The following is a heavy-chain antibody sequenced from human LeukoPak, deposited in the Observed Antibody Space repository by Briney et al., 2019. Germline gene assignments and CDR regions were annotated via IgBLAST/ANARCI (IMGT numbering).Heavy chain of an antibody. CDR2: VYYTGST. V-gene: IGHV4-59*08. CDR3: ARYYCPNGVCNSFDY. D-gene: IGHD2-8*01. J-gene: IGHJ4*02. Sequence: PSETLSLTCTVSGGSISGYYWSWIRQPAGKGLEWIGYVYYTGSTQSSPSLESRVTISVDTSKSQFSLNLASVTAADTAVYYCARYYCPNGVCNSFDYWGLGTLVTVSA. CDR1: GGSISGYY.